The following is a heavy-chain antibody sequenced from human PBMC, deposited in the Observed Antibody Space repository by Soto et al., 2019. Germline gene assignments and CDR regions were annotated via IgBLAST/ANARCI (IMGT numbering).Heavy chain of an antibody. CDR2: IYYSGTT. Sequence: ETLSLTCTVSGGSISSSNYYWGWIRQPPGKGLEWIGSIYYSGTTYYNPSLKSRVTISVDTSKNQFSLKLSSVTAADTAVYYCARGKGGGLRPYYYYYMDVWGKGTTVTVSS. D-gene: IGHD3-16*01. CDR3: ARGKGGGLRPYYYYYMDV. J-gene: IGHJ6*03. CDR1: GGSISSSNYY. V-gene: IGHV4-39*07.